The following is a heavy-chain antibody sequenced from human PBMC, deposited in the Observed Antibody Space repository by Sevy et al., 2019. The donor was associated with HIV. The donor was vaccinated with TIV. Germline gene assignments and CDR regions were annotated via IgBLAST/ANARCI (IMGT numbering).Heavy chain of an antibody. D-gene: IGHD2-21*02. V-gene: IGHV3-9*01. CDR2: ITWNSGKI. J-gene: IGHJ4*02. CDR1: GFIFDDYA. CDR3: AKARGAMAVVFCGADCYFDS. Sequence: SLRLSCAASGFIFDDYALHWVRQVPGRGLEWVAGITWNSGKIVYAGSVRGRFTISRDNTKNSLHLQMNSLKADDTAFYYCAKARGAMAVVFCGADCYFDSWGRGTLVTVSS.